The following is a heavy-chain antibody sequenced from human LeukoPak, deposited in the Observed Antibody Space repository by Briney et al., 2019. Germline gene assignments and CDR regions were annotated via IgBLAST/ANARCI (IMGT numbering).Heavy chain of an antibody. J-gene: IGHJ4*02. CDR2: ISGSGGST. CDR1: GFTFSSHA. Sequence: PGGSLRLSCAASGFTFSSHAMSWVRQAPGKGLEWVSAISGSGGSTYYADSVKGRFTISRDNSKNTLYLQMNSLRAEDTAVYYCAKDRGLVVITNFDYWGQGTLVTVSS. D-gene: IGHD3-22*01. CDR3: AKDRGLVVITNFDY. V-gene: IGHV3-23*01.